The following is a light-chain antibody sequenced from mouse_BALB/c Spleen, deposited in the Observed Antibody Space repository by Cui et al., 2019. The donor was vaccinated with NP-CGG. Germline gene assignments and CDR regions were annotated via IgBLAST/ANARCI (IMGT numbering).Light chain of an antibody. CDR1: TGAVTTSNY. V-gene: IGLV1*01. Sequence: QAVVTQESALTTSPGETVTLTCRSSTGAVTTSNYANWVQEKPDHLFTGLIGGTNNRVPGVPARFSGSLIGDKAALTITGAQTEDEAIYFCILWYSIHWVFGGGTKLTVL. J-gene: IGLJ1*01. CDR2: GTN. CDR3: ILWYSIHWV.